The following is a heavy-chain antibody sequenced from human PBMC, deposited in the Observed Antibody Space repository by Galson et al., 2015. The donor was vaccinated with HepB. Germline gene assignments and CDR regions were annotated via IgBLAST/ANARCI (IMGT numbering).Heavy chain of an antibody. Sequence: SLRLSCAASGFTFSRYAMHWVRQAPGKGLEWVAVISYDGSNKYYADSVKGRFTISRDNSKNTLYLQMNSLRAEDTAVYYCAREEHGDLSYWGQGTLVTVSS. CDR2: ISYDGSNK. J-gene: IGHJ4*02. CDR1: GFTFSRYA. V-gene: IGHV3-30-3*01. D-gene: IGHD4-17*01. CDR3: AREEHGDLSY.